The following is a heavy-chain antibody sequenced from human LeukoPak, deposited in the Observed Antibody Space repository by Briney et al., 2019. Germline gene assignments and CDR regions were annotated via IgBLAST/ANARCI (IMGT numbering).Heavy chain of an antibody. J-gene: IGHJ4*02. CDR3: ARSAYYYDSSGSLVDY. CDR2: ISYDGSNK. Sequence: GGSLRLSCAASGFTFSSYAMHWVRQAPGKGLEWVAVISYDGSNKYYADSVKGRFTISRDNSKNTLYLQMNSLRAEDTAVYYCARSAYYYDSSGSLVDYWGQGTLVTVFS. D-gene: IGHD3-22*01. CDR1: GFTFSSYA. V-gene: IGHV3-30*01.